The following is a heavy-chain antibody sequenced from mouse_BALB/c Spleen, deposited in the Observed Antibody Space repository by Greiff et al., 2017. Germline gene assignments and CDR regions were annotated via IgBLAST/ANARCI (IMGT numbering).Heavy chain of an antibody. CDR3: ARGTAGEAMDY. V-gene: IGHV14-3*02. CDR1: GFNIKDTY. J-gene: IGHJ4*01. D-gene: IGHD3-3*01. CDR2: IDPANGNT. Sequence: VQLQQSGAELVKPGASVKLSCTASGFNIKDTYMHWVKQRPEQGLEWIGRIDPANGNTKYDPKFQGKATITADTSSNTAYLQLSSLTSEDTAVYYCARGTAGEAMDYWGQGTSDTVSS.